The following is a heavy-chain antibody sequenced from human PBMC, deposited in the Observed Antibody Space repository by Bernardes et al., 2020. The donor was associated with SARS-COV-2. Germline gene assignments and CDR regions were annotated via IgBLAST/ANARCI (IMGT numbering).Heavy chain of an antibody. CDR2: ISYDGSNK. V-gene: IGHV3-30-3*01. D-gene: IGHD1-26*01. CDR1: GFTFNTYW. Sequence: SLRLSCAASGFTFNTYWVTWVRQAPGKGLEWVAVISYDGSNKYYADSVKGRFTISRDNSKNTLYLQMNSLRAEDTAVYYCARAVSGSYYSWFDPWGQGTLVTVS. CDR3: ARAVSGSYYSWFDP. J-gene: IGHJ5*02.